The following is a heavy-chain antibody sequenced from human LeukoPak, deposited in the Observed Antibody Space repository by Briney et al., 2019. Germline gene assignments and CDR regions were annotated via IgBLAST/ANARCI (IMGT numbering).Heavy chain of an antibody. J-gene: IGHJ1*01. CDR1: GYTFTSYY. D-gene: IGHD6-19*01. CDR3: AIPPKYSSGWYRYFQH. V-gene: IGHV1-46*01. CDR2: INPSGGST. Sequence: ASVKVSCKASGYTFTSYYMHWVRQAPGQGLEWMGIINPSGGSTSYAQKFQGRVTMTRDTSTSTVYMELSSLRSEDTAVYYCAIPPKYSSGWYRYFQHWGQGTLVTVSS.